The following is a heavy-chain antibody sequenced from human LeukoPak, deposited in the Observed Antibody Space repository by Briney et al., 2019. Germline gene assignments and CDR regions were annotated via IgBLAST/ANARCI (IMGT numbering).Heavy chain of an antibody. J-gene: IGHJ5*02. CDR3: ARIAMSYYYGSGSPRWFDP. D-gene: IGHD3-10*01. CDR2: INHSGST. CDR1: GGSISSSSYY. V-gene: IGHV4-39*07. Sequence: KPSETLSLTCTVSGGSISSSSYYWGWIRQPPGKGLEWIGEINHSGSTNYNPSLKSRVTISVDTSKNQFSLKLSSVTAADTAVYYCARIAMSYYYGSGSPRWFDPWGQGTLVTVSS.